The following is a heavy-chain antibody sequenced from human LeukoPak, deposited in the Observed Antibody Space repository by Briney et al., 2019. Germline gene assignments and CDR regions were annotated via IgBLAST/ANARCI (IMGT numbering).Heavy chain of an antibody. V-gene: IGHV1-2*04. J-gene: IGHJ1*01. D-gene: IGHD2-15*01. CDR1: GYTFTGYY. Sequence: ASVKVSCKASGYTFTGYYMHWVRQAPGQGLEWMGWINPNSGGTNYAQKFQGWATMTRDTSISTAYMELSRLRSDDTAVYYCARGPRYCSGGSCYYFQHWGQGTLVTVSS. CDR3: ARGPRYCSGGSCYYFQH. CDR2: INPNSGGT.